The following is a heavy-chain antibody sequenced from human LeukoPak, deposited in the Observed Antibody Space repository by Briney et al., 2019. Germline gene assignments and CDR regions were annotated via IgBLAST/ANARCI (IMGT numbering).Heavy chain of an antibody. D-gene: IGHD2-2*02. CDR2: IYHCGST. Sequence: SETLSLTCAVSGYSMSSGYYWGWIRPRAGKGVEWIGKIYHCGSTYYTPSLKSRLTISVATSKNQFSLKLSSVPAADTAVYYCARLGYCSSTSCYTTAFDIWGQGTMVTVSS. J-gene: IGHJ3*02. CDR3: ARLGYCSSTSCYTTAFDI. V-gene: IGHV4-38-2*01. CDR1: GYSMSSGYY.